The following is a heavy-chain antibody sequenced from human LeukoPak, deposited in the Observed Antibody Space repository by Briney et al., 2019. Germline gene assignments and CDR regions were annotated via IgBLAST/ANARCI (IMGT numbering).Heavy chain of an antibody. V-gene: IGHV4-39*01. J-gene: IGHJ4*02. CDR1: GGSISSSSYY. CDR3: ARRPEIYGSGSYFDY. Sequence: PSETLSLTCTVSGGSISSSSYYWGWIRQPPGKGLEWIGSIYYSGSTYYNPSLKSRATISVDTSKNQFSLKLSSVTAADTAVYYCARRPEIYGSGSYFDYWGQGSLVTVSS. CDR2: IYYSGST. D-gene: IGHD3-10*01.